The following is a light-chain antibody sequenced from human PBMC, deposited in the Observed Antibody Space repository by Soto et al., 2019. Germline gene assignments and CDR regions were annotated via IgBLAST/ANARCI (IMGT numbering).Light chain of an antibody. CDR1: QSVSSN. V-gene: IGKV3-15*01. Sequence: EIVMTQSPAILSVSPGERATVSCRASQSVSSNLAWYQQKPGQAPRLLIYGASTRATGIPARFSGSGSGTEFTLTIGSLQSEDFAVYYCQQYNNWPRTFGQGTKLEIK. J-gene: IGKJ2*01. CDR2: GAS. CDR3: QQYNNWPRT.